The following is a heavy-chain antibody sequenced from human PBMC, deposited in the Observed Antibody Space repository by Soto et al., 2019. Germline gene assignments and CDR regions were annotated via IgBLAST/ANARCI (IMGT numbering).Heavy chain of an antibody. V-gene: IGHV4-31*01. Sequence: QVQLQESGPGLVKPSQTLSLTCTVSGGSISSGGYYWRWNRQHPGKGLEWIGYNYFSGSTYYTPALKGVFTISVDTSKNQFSLKLSSVTAADTSVYYCARERLTWCQGTLVTVSS. CDR2: NYFSGST. J-gene: IGHJ4*02. D-gene: IGHD3-16*01. CDR1: GGSISSGGYY. CDR3: ARERLT.